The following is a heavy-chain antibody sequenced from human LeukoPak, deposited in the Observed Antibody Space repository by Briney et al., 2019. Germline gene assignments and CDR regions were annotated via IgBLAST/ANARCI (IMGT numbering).Heavy chain of an antibody. J-gene: IGHJ4*02. D-gene: IGHD6-19*01. Sequence: SQTLSPNCFISGVSVSRTNAAWNWLRQSPSRGLEWLARTYYRTKWYSDSAVYVKSRIIINPDTSKNQFSLQLNSVTPEDTAVYYCARGGSGMTVALFDQWGQGTPVTVSS. CDR1: GVSVSRTNAA. CDR2: TYYRTKWYS. CDR3: ARGGSGMTVALFDQ. V-gene: IGHV6-1*01.